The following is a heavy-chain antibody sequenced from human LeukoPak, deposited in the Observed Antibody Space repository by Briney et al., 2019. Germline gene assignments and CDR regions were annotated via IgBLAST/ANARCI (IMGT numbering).Heavy chain of an antibody. CDR1: GGSISSSGYY. D-gene: IGHD6-19*01. V-gene: IGHV4-39*01. CDR2: IYYSGST. Sequence: SETLSLTCTVSGGSISSSGYYWGWIRQPPGKGLEWIGSIYYSGSTYYNPSLKSRVTISVDTSKNQFPLKLSPVTAADTAVYYCARHDEWGSGWTKFDYWGQGTLVTVSS. CDR3: ARHDEWGSGWTKFDY. J-gene: IGHJ4*02.